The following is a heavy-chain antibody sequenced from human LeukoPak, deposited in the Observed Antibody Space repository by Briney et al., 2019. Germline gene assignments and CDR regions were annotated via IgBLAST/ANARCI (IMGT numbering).Heavy chain of an antibody. J-gene: IGHJ4*02. Sequence: GXXRLXCAASGFTFSNAWMSWVRQAPGKGLEGVGRIKSKTDGGTTDYAAPVKGRFTISRDDSKNTLYLQMNSLKTEDTAVYYCTTDGYYYDSSGYYPFDYWGQGTLVTVSS. V-gene: IGHV3-15*01. CDR3: TTDGYYYDSSGYYPFDY. CDR1: GFTFSNAW. D-gene: IGHD3-22*01. CDR2: IKSKTDGGTT.